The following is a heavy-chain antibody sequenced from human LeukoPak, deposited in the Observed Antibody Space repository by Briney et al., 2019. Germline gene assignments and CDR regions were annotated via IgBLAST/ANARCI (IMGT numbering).Heavy chain of an antibody. D-gene: IGHD6-13*01. Sequence: ASVKVSCMVSGYTLTELSMHWVRQAPGKGLEWMGGFDPEDGETIYAQKFQGRVTMTEGTSTDTAYMELSSLRSEDTAVYYCATGLFIAAADHHDYWGQGTLVTVSS. V-gene: IGHV1-24*01. CDR3: ATGLFIAAADHHDY. CDR1: GYTLTELS. J-gene: IGHJ4*02. CDR2: FDPEDGET.